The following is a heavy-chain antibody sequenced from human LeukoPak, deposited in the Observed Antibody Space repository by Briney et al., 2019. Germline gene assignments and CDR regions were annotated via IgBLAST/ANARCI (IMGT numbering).Heavy chain of an antibody. V-gene: IGHV3-23*01. CDR3: ARAYSSSWYDF. D-gene: IGHD6-13*01. CDR1: GFTFSSYA. CDR2: ISSSGSSGSGGST. Sequence: PGGSLRLSCAASGFTFSSYAMSWVRQAPGKGLEWVSGISSSGSSGSGGSTYYADSVKGQFTISRDNSKNTLYLQINSVRAEDAAVYYCARAYSSSWYDFWGQGTLVTVSS. J-gene: IGHJ5*01.